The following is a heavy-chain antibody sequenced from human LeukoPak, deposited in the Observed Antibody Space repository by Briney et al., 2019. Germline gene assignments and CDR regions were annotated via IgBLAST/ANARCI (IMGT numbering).Heavy chain of an antibody. Sequence: ASVKVSCKVSGYTLTELSMHWVRQAPGKGLEWMGGFDPEDGETIYAQKLQGRVTMTEDTSTDTAYMELSSLRSEDAAVYYCATAKYSSGWYGAFDIWGQGTMVTVSS. CDR2: FDPEDGET. J-gene: IGHJ3*02. D-gene: IGHD6-19*01. CDR3: ATAKYSSGWYGAFDI. V-gene: IGHV1-24*01. CDR1: GYTLTELS.